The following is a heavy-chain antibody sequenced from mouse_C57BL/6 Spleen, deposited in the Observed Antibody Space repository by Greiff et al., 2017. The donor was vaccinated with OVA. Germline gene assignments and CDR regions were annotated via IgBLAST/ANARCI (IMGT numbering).Heavy chain of an antibody. CDR1: GYTFTSYW. J-gene: IGHJ2*01. D-gene: IGHD2-5*01. CDR3: ARGNYSNFLDY. Sequence: QVQLKQPGAELVMPGASVKLSCKASGYTFTSYWMHWVKQRPGQGLEWIGEIDPSDSYTNYNQKFKGKSTLTVDKSSSTDYMQLSSLTSEYSAVYSCARGNYSNFLDYWGQGTTLTVSS. V-gene: IGHV1-69*01. CDR2: IDPSDSYT.